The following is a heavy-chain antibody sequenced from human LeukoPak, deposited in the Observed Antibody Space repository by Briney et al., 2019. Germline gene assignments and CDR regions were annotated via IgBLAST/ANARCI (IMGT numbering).Heavy chain of an antibody. CDR2: ISAYNGDI. Sequence: ASVKVSCKASGYTFTKYGVSWVRQAPGQGLEWMGRISAYNGDIKYAQRGKGRVTMTTDTSTSIVYMELRSLRSDDTAVYYCARESGSDAFDIWGQGTMVTVSS. CDR3: ARESGSDAFDI. J-gene: IGHJ3*02. V-gene: IGHV1-18*01. CDR1: GYTFTKYG.